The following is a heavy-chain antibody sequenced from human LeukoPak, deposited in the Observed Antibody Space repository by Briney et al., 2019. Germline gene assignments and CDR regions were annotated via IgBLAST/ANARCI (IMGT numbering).Heavy chain of an antibody. V-gene: IGHV3-23*01. CDR2: FSGGST. Sequence: GSLRLSCAASGFTFSSNAMSGVRQAPGKGLEWVSVFSGGSTYYEASVKGRFTISRDNSKNMVYLQMDSLRAEDTAVYYCAKEPSRGGWLDFWGQGTRVTVS. J-gene: IGHJ4*02. CDR1: GFTFSSNA. D-gene: IGHD6-19*01. CDR3: AKEPSRGGWLDF.